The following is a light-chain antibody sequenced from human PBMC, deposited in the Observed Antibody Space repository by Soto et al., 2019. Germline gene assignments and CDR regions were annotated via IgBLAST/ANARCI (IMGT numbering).Light chain of an antibody. J-gene: IGKJ1*01. V-gene: IGKV3-11*01. CDR1: QSGSSSY. CDR2: DAS. CDR3: QQRGNRPPWT. Sequence: EIVLTQSPATLSLSPGERATLSCRASQSGSSSYLAWYQQKPGQAPRLLIYDASNRATGIPARFSGSGSGTDFTLTISSLEPEDFAVYYCQQRGNRPPWTFGQGTKVDIK.